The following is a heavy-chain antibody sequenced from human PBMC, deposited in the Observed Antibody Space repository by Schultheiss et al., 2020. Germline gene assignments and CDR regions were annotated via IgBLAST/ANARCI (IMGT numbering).Heavy chain of an antibody. CDR1: GFTFSDYY. V-gene: IGHV3-11*01. CDR2: ITSSGTTV. CDR3: ARSYLIAAADDY. J-gene: IGHJ4*02. Sequence: GESLKISCAASGFTFSDYYMSWIRQAPGKGLEWVSYITSSGTTVYYADSVKGRFTISRDNAKNSLYLQMNSLRAEDTAVYYCARSYLIAAADDYWGQGTLVTVSS. D-gene: IGHD6-13*01.